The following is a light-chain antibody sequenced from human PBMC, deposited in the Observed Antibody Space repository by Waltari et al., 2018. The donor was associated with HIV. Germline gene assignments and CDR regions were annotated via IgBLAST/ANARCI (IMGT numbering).Light chain of an antibody. V-gene: IGLV1-47*01. CDR3: ATWDDSLSGVV. CDR1: SSNIGSDY. Sequence: QSVLTQPPSASATPGQRVTISCSGGSSNIGSDYVCWFQQLPGMAARRLTNGDEQRPSGVPDRFSGSKSGTSASLAISGLRPEDEANYYCATWDDSLSGVVFGGGTKVTVL. J-gene: IGLJ2*01. CDR2: GDE.